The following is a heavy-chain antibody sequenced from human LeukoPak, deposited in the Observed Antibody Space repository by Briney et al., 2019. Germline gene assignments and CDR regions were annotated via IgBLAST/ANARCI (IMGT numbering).Heavy chain of an antibody. Sequence: GGSLRLSCAASGFTFSSYAMHWVRQAPGKGLEWVAVISYDGSNKYYADSVKGRFTISRDNSKNTLYLQMNSLRAEDTAVYYCARDSGTPRDFYFDYWGQGTLVTVSS. CDR2: ISYDGSNK. CDR1: GFTFSSYA. V-gene: IGHV3-30-3*01. CDR3: ARDSGTPRDFYFDY. J-gene: IGHJ4*02. D-gene: IGHD2-15*01.